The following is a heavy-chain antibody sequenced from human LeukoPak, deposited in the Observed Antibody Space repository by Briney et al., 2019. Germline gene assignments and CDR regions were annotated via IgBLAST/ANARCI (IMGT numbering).Heavy chain of an antibody. CDR3: ARKAVSPLGAFDI. J-gene: IGHJ3*02. CDR1: GFTFSSYW. CDR2: ISPDGSTT. D-gene: IGHD2-15*01. V-gene: IGHV3-74*01. Sequence: GGSLRLSCAASGFTFSSYWMHWVRQAPGKGLVWVSRISPDGSTTGHADSVKGRLTTSRDNAKNSLYLQMNSLRAEDTAVYYCARKAVSPLGAFDIWGQGTMVTVSS.